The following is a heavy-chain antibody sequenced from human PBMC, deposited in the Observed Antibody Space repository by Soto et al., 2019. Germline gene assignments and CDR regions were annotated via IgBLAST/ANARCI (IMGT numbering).Heavy chain of an antibody. CDR1: GFTFNTAW. D-gene: IGHD1-1*01. CDR2: IKQEGSDT. Sequence: GGSLRLSCAASGFTFNTAWLNWLRQAPGKGLEWVANIKQEGSDTYYVDSVKGRFTISRDNAKNSLYPQMNSLRAEDTAVYYCATDLGTTMARHWGQGTLVTVSS. J-gene: IGHJ4*02. V-gene: IGHV3-7*04. CDR3: ATDLGTTMARH.